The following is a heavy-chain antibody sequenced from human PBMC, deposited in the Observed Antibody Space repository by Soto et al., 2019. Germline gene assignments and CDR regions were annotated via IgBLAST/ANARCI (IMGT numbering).Heavy chain of an antibody. J-gene: IGHJ4*02. CDR1: GGSISSGGYY. CDR2: IYYSGST. Sequence: QVQLQESGPGLVKPSQTLSLTCTVSGGSISSGGYYWSWIRQHPGKGLEWIGYIYYSGSTYYNPSLKSRVTIPVDPSKTQSSLKLSSVTAADTAVYYCARGRSSTSPYPIGYWGQGTLVTVSS. V-gene: IGHV4-31*03. CDR3: ARGRSSTSPYPIGY. D-gene: IGHD2-2*01.